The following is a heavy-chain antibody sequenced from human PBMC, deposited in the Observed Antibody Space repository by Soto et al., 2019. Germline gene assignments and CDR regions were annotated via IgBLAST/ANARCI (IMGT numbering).Heavy chain of an antibody. CDR3: ARARQLHDSSGYYYLFDY. Sequence: QVQLVQSGAEVKKPGSSVKVSCKASGGTFSSYAISWVRQAPGQGLEWMGGIIPIFGTANYAQKFQGRVTITADESTSTAYMELSSLRSEDTAVYYCARARQLHDSSGYYYLFDYWGQGTLVTVS. CDR1: GGTFSSYA. D-gene: IGHD3-22*01. CDR2: IIPIFGTA. V-gene: IGHV1-69*01. J-gene: IGHJ4*02.